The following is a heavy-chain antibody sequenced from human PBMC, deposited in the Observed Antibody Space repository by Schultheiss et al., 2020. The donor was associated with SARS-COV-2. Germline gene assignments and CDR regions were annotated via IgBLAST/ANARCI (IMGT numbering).Heavy chain of an antibody. CDR2: IKSETDGGTT. V-gene: IGHV3-15*01. Sequence: SCAASGFTFSDYYMSWIRQAPGKGLEWVGRIKSETDGGTTDYAAPVKGRFTISRDDSKNTLYLQMNSLKTEDTAVYYCTTSRWGGYYFDYWGQGTLVTVSS. CDR1: GFTFSDYY. D-gene: IGHD6-19*01. CDR3: TTSRWGGYYFDY. J-gene: IGHJ4*02.